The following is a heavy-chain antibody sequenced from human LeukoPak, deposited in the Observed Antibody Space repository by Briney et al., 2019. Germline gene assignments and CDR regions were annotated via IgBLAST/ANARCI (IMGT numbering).Heavy chain of an antibody. D-gene: IGHD3-22*01. CDR3: ARESYYDSSGYSHDAFDI. V-gene: IGHV4-61*02. J-gene: IGHJ3*02. Sequence: SETLSLTCTVSGGSISSGSYYWSWIRQPAGKGLEWIGRIYTSGSITYNPSLKSRVSMSVDTSKNQFSLKLSSVTAADTAVYYCARESYYDSSGYSHDAFDIWGQGTMVTVSS. CDR1: GGSISSGSYY. CDR2: IYTSGSI.